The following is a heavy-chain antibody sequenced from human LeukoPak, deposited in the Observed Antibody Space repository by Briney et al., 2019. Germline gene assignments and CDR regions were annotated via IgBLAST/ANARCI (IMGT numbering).Heavy chain of an antibody. Sequence: SVKVSCKLSGGTSTSYATSWVRHAPGQGLEWMGGIIPIFGTANYAQKSQGRVTITTDESTSTAYMELSSLRSEDTAVYYCASSYGSGSYSPYWGQGTLVTVSS. CDR1: GGTSTSYA. CDR2: IIPIFGTA. CDR3: ASSYGSGSYSPY. J-gene: IGHJ4*02. D-gene: IGHD3-10*01. V-gene: IGHV1-69*05.